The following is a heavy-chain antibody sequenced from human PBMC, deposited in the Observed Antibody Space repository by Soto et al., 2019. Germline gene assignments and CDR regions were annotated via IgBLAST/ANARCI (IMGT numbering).Heavy chain of an antibody. Sequence: QVQLQQWAAGLLTPSETLSLTCAVYGGSFSGYYWSWIRQPPGKGLEWIGEINHSGRTNYNPSLNRRVPRSVDKTKNQCYGKMSSVTAADTAVYYCARGVIAAAGTILDYWGQGTLVTVSS. D-gene: IGHD6-13*01. CDR2: INHSGRT. V-gene: IGHV4-34*01. CDR1: GGSFSGYY. J-gene: IGHJ4*02. CDR3: ARGVIAAAGTILDY.